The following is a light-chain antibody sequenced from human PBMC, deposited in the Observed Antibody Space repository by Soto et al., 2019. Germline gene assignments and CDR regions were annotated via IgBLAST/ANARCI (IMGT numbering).Light chain of an antibody. V-gene: IGLV1-40*01. J-gene: IGLJ3*02. CDR1: SSNIGAGYD. Sequence: QPVLTQTPSVSGAPGQRVTISCTGSSSNIGAGYDVHWYQQLPGTAPKLLIYGNSNRPSGVPDRFSGSKSGTSASLAITGLQAEDEADYYCQSYDSSLSVWVFGGGTKLTVL. CDR2: GNS. CDR3: QSYDSSLSVWV.